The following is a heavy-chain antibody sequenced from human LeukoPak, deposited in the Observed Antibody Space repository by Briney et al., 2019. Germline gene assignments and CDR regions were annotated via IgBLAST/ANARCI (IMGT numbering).Heavy chain of an antibody. V-gene: IGHV4-59*01. CDR2: IYYSGST. CDR1: GGSISSYY. Sequence: PSETLSLTCTVSGGSISSYYWSWIRQPPGKGLEWIGYIYYSGSTNYNPSLKSRVTISVDTSKNQFSLKLSSVTAADTAVYYCAKVTYDYFDYWGQGTLVTVSS. D-gene: IGHD3-16*01. CDR3: AKVTYDYFDY. J-gene: IGHJ4*02.